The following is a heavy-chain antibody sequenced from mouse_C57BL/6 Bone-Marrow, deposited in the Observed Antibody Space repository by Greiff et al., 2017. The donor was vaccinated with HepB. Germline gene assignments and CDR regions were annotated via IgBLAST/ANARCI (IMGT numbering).Heavy chain of an antibody. Sequence: VQLKQSGGGLVQPKGSLKLSCAASGFSFNTYAMNWVRQAPGKGLEWVARIRSKSNNYATYYADSVKDRFTISRDDSESMLYLQMNNLKTEDTAMYYCVRQNWEAMDYWGQGTSVTVSS. J-gene: IGHJ4*01. V-gene: IGHV10-1*01. D-gene: IGHD4-1*01. CDR3: VRQNWEAMDY. CDR2: IRSKSNNYAT. CDR1: GFSFNTYA.